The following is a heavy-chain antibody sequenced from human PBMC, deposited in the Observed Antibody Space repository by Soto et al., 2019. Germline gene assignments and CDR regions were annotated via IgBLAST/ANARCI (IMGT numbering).Heavy chain of an antibody. CDR3: ARWGPNGVVVAGQSDPI. Sequence: QVQLQQWGAGLLKPSETLSLTCAVYGGSFSGYYWSWIRQPPGKGLEWIGEINHSGSSNYNPSLKSRVTRSVDTSKNQFALKLSSVTAADTAVYYCARWGPNGVVVAGQSDPIWGQGTMVTVSS. CDR1: GGSFSGYY. D-gene: IGHD6-19*01. V-gene: IGHV4-34*01. CDR2: INHSGSS. J-gene: IGHJ3*02.